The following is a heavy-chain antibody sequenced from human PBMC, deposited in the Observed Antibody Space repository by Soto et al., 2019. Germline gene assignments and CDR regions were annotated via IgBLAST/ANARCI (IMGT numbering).Heavy chain of an antibody. Sequence: QIQLVQSGAEVKVPGASVKVSCRASGYIFNNYGITWVRQAPGQGLEWMGFITADNGDTKFAEKLQGRVSMTTDTSTNTAYMELRNLRSDDTALYYCARGYSSSWYAYYYYYGMDVWGQGTTVTVSS. CDR1: GYIFNNYG. CDR2: ITADNGDT. J-gene: IGHJ6*02. V-gene: IGHV1-18*01. CDR3: ARGYSSSWYAYYYYYGMDV. D-gene: IGHD6-13*01.